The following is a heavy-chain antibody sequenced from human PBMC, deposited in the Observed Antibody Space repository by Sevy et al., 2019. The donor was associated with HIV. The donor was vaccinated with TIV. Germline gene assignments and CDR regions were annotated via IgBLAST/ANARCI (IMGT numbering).Heavy chain of an antibody. CDR3: ARDAYCGGDCPGAFDI. J-gene: IGHJ3*02. D-gene: IGHD2-21*02. Sequence: SETLSLTCAVSGGSISSGGYSWSWIRQPPGKGLEWIGYIYHSGSTYYNPSLKSRVTISVDRSKNQFSLKLSSVTAADTAVYYSARDAYCGGDCPGAFDIWGQGTMVTVSS. V-gene: IGHV4-30-2*01. CDR2: IYHSGST. CDR1: GGSISSGGYS.